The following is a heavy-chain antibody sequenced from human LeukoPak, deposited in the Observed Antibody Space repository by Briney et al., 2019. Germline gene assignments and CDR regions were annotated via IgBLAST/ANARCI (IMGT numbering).Heavy chain of an antibody. Sequence: SGPTLVKPTQTLTLTCTFSGLSLSTSGVGVGWIRQPPGKALEWLAVIYWDDDKRYSPSLDNRLTITKDTSKNQVVLTMTNMDPVDTATYYCAHRGSNYALDYWGQGTLVTVSS. CDR3: AHRGSNYALDY. V-gene: IGHV2-5*02. CDR2: IYWDDDK. CDR1: GLSLSTSGVG. J-gene: IGHJ4*02. D-gene: IGHD4-11*01.